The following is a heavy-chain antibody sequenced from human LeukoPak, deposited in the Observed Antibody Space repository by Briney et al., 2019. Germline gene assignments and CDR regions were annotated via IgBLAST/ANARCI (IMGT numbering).Heavy chain of an antibody. CDR2: ISHSGST. Sequence: SETLSLTCTVSGASIDGTNWWSWVRQSPGEGLVWIAEISHSGSTSYNPSLESRVTISVDKSKNQFSLNMNSVTAADTAMYYCTSRFRLAHFDYWGQGALVTVSS. J-gene: IGHJ4*02. CDR3: TSRFRLAHFDY. D-gene: IGHD3-9*01. V-gene: IGHV4-4*02. CDR1: GASIDGTNW.